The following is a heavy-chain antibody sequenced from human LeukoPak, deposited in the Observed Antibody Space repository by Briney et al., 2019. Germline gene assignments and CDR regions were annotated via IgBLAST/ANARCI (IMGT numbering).Heavy chain of an antibody. Sequence: PGGSLRLSCAASGFTFSGYDMHWLRQTPAKGLEWVAAIGIPGDTYYPASVKGRFTISRENTKSSFYLQMNSLRAEDTAVYFCARAHVGAVLALDVWGRGTLVTVSS. J-gene: IGHJ3*01. CDR1: GFTFSGYD. V-gene: IGHV3-13*01. D-gene: IGHD1-14*01. CDR3: ARAHVGAVLALDV. CDR2: IGIPGDT.